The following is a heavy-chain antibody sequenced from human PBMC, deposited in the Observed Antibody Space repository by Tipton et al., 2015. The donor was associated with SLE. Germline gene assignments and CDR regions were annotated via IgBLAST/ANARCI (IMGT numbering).Heavy chain of an antibody. CDR1: GGSISSSSYY. CDR3: ARGGVGGYDYFDH. CDR2: IYYGGST. J-gene: IGHJ4*02. Sequence: TLSLTCTVSGGSISSSSYYWGWIRQPPGKGLEWIGSIYYGGSTYYNPSLKSRVTISVDTSKNQFSLKLSSVTAADTAVYYCARGGVGGYDYFDHWGQGTLVTVSS. D-gene: IGHD5-12*01. V-gene: IGHV4-39*07.